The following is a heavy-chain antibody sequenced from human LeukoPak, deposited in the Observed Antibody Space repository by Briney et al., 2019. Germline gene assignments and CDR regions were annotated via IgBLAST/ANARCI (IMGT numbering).Heavy chain of an antibody. D-gene: IGHD3-10*01. J-gene: IGHJ4*02. CDR2: ISGSSDYI. CDR3: AGGSGSYFPDY. V-gene: IGHV3-21*01. CDR1: GFTFRTYA. Sequence: PGGSLRLSCAASGFTFRTYAWNWFGQPQGGGLECVSYISGSSDYIYYADSVKGRFTISRDNAKNSLYLQMNSLRDEDTAVYYCAGGSGSYFPDYWGQGTLVTVSS.